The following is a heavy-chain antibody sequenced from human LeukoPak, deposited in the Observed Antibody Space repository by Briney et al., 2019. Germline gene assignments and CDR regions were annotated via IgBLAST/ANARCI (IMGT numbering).Heavy chain of an antibody. Sequence: GGSLRLSCAASGFTISSYWMSWVRQVPGKGLESVAHIKHDGSETYYVDTVRGRFIVSRDNAKNSLYLQMNSLRVEDTAVYHCARGPTDFDASDIWGHGTLVTVSS. CDR2: IKHDGSET. V-gene: IGHV3-7*01. J-gene: IGHJ3*02. CDR3: ARGPTDFDASDI. CDR1: GFTISSYW.